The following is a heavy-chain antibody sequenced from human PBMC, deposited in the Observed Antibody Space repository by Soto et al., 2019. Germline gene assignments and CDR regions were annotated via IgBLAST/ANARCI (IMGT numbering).Heavy chain of an antibody. V-gene: IGHV3-53*01. CDR1: GFNVNTDY. Sequence: EVQLLESGGGLIQPGGSLRLSCAASGFNVNTDYMNWVRQTPGKGLEWVSFIYNGESTHYADSVKGRFTISSDKSKTTLYLQMNSLRVEDTAVYYCARDGRGLGKLSLFEYWGQGTLVTVSS. J-gene: IGHJ4*02. CDR2: IYNGEST. CDR3: ARDGRGLGKLSLFEY. D-gene: IGHD3-16*01.